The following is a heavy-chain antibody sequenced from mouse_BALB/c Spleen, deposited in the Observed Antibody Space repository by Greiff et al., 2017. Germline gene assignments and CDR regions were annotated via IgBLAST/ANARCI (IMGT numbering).Heavy chain of an antibody. Sequence: EVKLMESGGGLVQPGGSLRLSCATSGFTFTDYDMSWVRQPPGKALEWLGFIRNKANGYTTEYSASVKGRFTISSDNSQIILYLQMNTLRAEDSATYYCARDMSGTIDYWGQGTSLTVSS. J-gene: IGHJ2*02. D-gene: IGHD2-14*01. V-gene: IGHV7-3*02. CDR3: ARDMSGTIDY. CDR2: IRNKANGYTT. CDR1: GFTFTDYD.